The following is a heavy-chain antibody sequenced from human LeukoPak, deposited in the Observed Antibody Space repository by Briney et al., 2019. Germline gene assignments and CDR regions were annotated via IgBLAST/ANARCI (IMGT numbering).Heavy chain of an antibody. CDR3: ARDVVRGAISGFDY. D-gene: IGHD3-10*01. Sequence: ASVKVSCKASGYTFTSYAMRWVRQAPGQRPEWMGWINAGNGNTRYSQKFQGRVTITRDTSASTAYMGLSSLRSEDTAVYYCARDVVRGAISGFDYWGQGTLVTVSS. V-gene: IGHV1-3*01. J-gene: IGHJ4*02. CDR1: GYTFTSYA. CDR2: INAGNGNT.